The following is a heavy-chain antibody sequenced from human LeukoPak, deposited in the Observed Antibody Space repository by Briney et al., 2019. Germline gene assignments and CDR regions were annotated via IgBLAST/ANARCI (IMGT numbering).Heavy chain of an antibody. CDR1: GFTFSNYA. CDR3: AKEKDRYSSSWSHFDY. CDR2: ISYDVNTK. V-gene: IGHV3-30-3*01. D-gene: IGHD6-13*01. Sequence: GGSLRLSCAASGFTFSNYAMHWVRQAPGKGLEWVAVISYDVNTKYYADSVKGRFTISRDNSKNTLYLQMNSLRAEDTAVYYCAKEKDRYSSSWSHFDYWGQGTLVTVSS. J-gene: IGHJ4*02.